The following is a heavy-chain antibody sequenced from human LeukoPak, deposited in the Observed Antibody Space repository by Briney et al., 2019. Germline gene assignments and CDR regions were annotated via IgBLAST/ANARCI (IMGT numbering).Heavy chain of an antibody. V-gene: IGHV1-2*02. J-gene: IGHJ3*02. Sequence: ASVKVSCKASGYTFTGYYMHWVRQAPGQGLEWMGWINPNSGGTEYAQNFQGRVTMTRDTSISTAFMEPSRLRYDDTAVYYCARITGERPFDIWGQGTMVTVSS. CDR3: ARITGERPFDI. CDR1: GYTFTGYY. D-gene: IGHD7-27*01. CDR2: INPNSGGT.